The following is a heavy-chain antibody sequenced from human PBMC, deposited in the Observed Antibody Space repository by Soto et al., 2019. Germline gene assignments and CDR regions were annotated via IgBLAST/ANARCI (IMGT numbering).Heavy chain of an antibody. CDR2: IYPGDSDT. CDR1: GYSFTSYW. Sequence: GESLKISCKGSGYSFTSYWIGWVRQMPGKGLEWMGIIYPGDSDTRYSPSFQGQVTISADKSISTAYLQWSSPKASDTAMYYCARAVRGVIINIYNWFDPWGQGTLVTVSS. V-gene: IGHV5-51*01. D-gene: IGHD3-10*01. CDR3: ARAVRGVIINIYNWFDP. J-gene: IGHJ5*02.